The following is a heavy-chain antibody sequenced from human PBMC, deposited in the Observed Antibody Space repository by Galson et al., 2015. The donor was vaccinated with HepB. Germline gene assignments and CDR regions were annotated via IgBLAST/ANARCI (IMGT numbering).Heavy chain of an antibody. CDR1: GGTFSSYA. J-gene: IGHJ6*02. V-gene: IGHV1-69*13. Sequence: SVKVSCKASGGTFSSYAISWVRQAPGQGLEWMGGIIPIFGIANYAQKFQGRVTITADESTSTAYMELSSLRSEDTAVYYCAQGKYSSSWPYYYYYGMDVWGQGTTVTVSS. CDR3: AQGKYSSSWPYYYYYGMDV. CDR2: IIPIFGIA. D-gene: IGHD6-13*01.